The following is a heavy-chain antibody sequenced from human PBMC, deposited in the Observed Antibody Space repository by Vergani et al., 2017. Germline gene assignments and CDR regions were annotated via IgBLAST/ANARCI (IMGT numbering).Heavy chain of an antibody. J-gene: IGHJ6*02. V-gene: IGHV5-51*01. Sequence: EVQLVQSGAEVKKPGESLKISCKGSGYSFTRYWIGWVRQMPGKGLEWMGIIYPGDSDTRYSPSFQGQVTISADKSISTAYLQWSSLKASDTAMYYCARHNMVRGVIEAGYYYGMDVWGQGTTVTVSS. D-gene: IGHD3-10*01. CDR2: IYPGDSDT. CDR1: GYSFTRYW. CDR3: ARHNMVRGVIEAGYYYGMDV.